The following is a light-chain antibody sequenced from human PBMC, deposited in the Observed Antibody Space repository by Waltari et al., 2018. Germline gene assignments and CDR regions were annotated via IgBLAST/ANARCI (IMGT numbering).Light chain of an antibody. Sequence: QSALTQPASVSGSPGQSITISCTATSSDVGSHNLVSWYHHHPGKAPKLMIYEDTKRPSGVSKRFSGSKSGNTASLTISGLQAEDEADYYRCSYAGGTASILLGGGTKLTVL. CDR3: CSYAGGTASIL. CDR1: SSDVGSHNL. J-gene: IGLJ2*01. V-gene: IGLV2-23*01. CDR2: EDT.